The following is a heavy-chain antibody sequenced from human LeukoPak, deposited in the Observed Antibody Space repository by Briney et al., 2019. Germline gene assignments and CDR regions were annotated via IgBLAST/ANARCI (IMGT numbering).Heavy chain of an antibody. CDR1: GYTFTSYA. Sequence: ASVKVSCKASGYTFTSYAMHWVRQAPGQRLECMGWINTGNGNTKYSQKFQGRVTITRDTSASTAYMDLSSLRSEDTAVYYCARNTETAIPLPYYFDYWGQGTLITVSS. CDR3: ARNTETAIPLPYYFDY. CDR2: INTGNGNT. D-gene: IGHD2-21*02. J-gene: IGHJ4*02. V-gene: IGHV1-3*04.